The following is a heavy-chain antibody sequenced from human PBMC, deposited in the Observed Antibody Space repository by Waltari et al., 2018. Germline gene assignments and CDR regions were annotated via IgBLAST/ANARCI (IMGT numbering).Heavy chain of an antibody. V-gene: IGHV3-53*01. Sequence: EVQLVESGGGLIQPGGSLRLSCAASGFTVSSNYMSWVRQAPGKGLVWVSVIYSDGSTYYADSVKGRFTISRDNSENTLYLQMNSLRAEDTAVYYCARVTGYSGYDDAFDIWGQGTMVTVSS. CDR1: GFTVSSNY. J-gene: IGHJ3*02. CDR3: ARVTGYSGYDDAFDI. D-gene: IGHD5-12*01. CDR2: IYSDGST.